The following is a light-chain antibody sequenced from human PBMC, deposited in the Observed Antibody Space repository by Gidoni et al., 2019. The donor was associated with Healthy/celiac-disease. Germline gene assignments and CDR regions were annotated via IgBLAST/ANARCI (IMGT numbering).Light chain of an antibody. CDR3: QAWDSSTAGV. J-gene: IGLJ2*01. CDR2: QDS. CDR1: KLGDKF. V-gene: IGLV3-1*01. Sequence: SYELTQPPSVSVSPGQTASITCSGDKLGDKFACWYQQKPGQSPVLVIYQDSKRPSGIPERFSGSNSGNTATLTISGTQAMDEADYYCQAWDSSTAGVFGGGTKLTV.